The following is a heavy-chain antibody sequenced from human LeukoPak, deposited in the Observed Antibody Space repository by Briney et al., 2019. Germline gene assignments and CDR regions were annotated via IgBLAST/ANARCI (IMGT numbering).Heavy chain of an antibody. D-gene: IGHD6-13*01. J-gene: IGHJ4*02. CDR3: ARGLYSSSWSHGI. CDR2: INHSGST. CDR1: GGSFSGYY. V-gene: IGHV4-34*01. Sequence: PSETLSLTCPVYGGSFSGYYWSWIRQPPGKGLEWIGEINHSGSTNYTPSLKSRVTISVDTSKNQFSLKLSSVAAADTAVYYCARGLYSSSWSHGIWGQGTLVTVSS.